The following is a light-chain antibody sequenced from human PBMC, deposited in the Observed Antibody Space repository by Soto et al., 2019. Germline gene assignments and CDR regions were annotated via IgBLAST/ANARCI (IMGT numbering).Light chain of an antibody. Sequence: EIVLTQSPATLSLSPGERATLSCRASQSVSSYLAWYQQKPGQAPRLLIYDTSKRATGIPARFSGSGSGTDFNITISSLEPEDFAVYYCQQRTNWPRSFTFGPGTKVDIK. CDR3: QQRTNWPRSFT. V-gene: IGKV3-11*01. CDR1: QSVSSY. J-gene: IGKJ3*01. CDR2: DTS.